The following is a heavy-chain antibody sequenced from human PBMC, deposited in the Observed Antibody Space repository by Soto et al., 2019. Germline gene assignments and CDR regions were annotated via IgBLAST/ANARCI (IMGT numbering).Heavy chain of an antibody. CDR2: LYPSGST. Sequence: QVQLQESGPGLVKPSGTLSLTCTVSGGSISSDYWWPWVRQPPGKGLEWIAELYPSGSTNYNPSLKSRVTISVDKSKNQISLKRSSGTAADTAVYYGARVLSSGWARFDYWGQGTLVTVSS. J-gene: IGHJ4*02. CDR3: ARVLSSGWARFDY. CDR1: GGSISSDYW. D-gene: IGHD6-19*01. V-gene: IGHV4-4*02.